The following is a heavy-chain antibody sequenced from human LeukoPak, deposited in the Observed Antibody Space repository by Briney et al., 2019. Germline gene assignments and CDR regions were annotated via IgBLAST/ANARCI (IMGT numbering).Heavy chain of an antibody. Sequence: PSETLSLTCTVSGGSINSGGYYWSWIRQHPGKGLEWIGYIYYSGSTYYNPSLKSRVTISVDTSKNQFSLKLSSVTAADTAVYYCARNTGSSWYWFDPWGQGTLVTVSS. J-gene: IGHJ5*02. CDR2: IYYSGST. CDR1: GGSINSGGYY. CDR3: ARNTGSSWYWFDP. D-gene: IGHD6-13*01. V-gene: IGHV4-31*03.